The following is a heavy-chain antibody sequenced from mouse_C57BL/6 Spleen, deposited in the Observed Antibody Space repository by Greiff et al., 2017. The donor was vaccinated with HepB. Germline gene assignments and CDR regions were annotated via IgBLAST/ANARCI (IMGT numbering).Heavy chain of an antibody. D-gene: IGHD3-2*02. Sequence: QVQLKQPGTELVKPGASVKLSCKASGYTFTSYWMHWVKQRPGQGLEWIGNINPSNGGTNYNEKFKSKATLTVDKSSSTAYMQLSSLTSEDSAVYYCARSAPQARGVFAYWGQGTLVTVSA. V-gene: IGHV1-53*01. CDR1: GYTFTSYW. CDR2: INPSNGGT. J-gene: IGHJ3*01. CDR3: ARSAPQARGVFAY.